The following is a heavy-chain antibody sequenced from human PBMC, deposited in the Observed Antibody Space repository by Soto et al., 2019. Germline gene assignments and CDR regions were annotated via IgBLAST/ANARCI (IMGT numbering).Heavy chain of an antibody. CDR2: INPSGGST. CDR3: ARDLWGYCTNGVCFSLGY. CDR1: GYTFTSYY. V-gene: IGHV1-46*01. D-gene: IGHD2-8*01. Sequence: QVQLVQSGAEVKKPGASVKVSCKASGYTFTSYYMHWVRQAPGQGLEWMGIINPSGGSTSYAQKFQDRVTMTRDTPTSTVYMELSSLRSEDTAVYYCARDLWGYCTNGVCFSLGYWGQGTLVTVSS. J-gene: IGHJ4*02.